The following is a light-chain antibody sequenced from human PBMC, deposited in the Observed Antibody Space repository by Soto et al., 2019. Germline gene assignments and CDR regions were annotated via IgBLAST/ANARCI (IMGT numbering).Light chain of an antibody. CDR2: DVD. Sequence: QSVLTQPASVSGSPGQSIAISCTGAGIDVGGYNYVSWYQQHPGKAPKLMIYDVDSRPSGVSDRFSGSKSGNTASLTISGLQAEDEADYYCSSYTSSSTLYVFGTGTKVTVL. V-gene: IGLV2-14*03. CDR3: SSYTSSSTLYV. CDR1: GIDVGGYNY. J-gene: IGLJ1*01.